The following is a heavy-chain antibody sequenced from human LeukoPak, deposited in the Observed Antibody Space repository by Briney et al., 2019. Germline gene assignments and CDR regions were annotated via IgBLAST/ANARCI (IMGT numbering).Heavy chain of an antibody. CDR1: GFTFSRYG. CDR3: AKKRGIYGDHARYFDY. Sequence: PGRSLRLSCAASGFTFSRYGMHWVRQAPGKGLEWVAVISYDGSNKYYADSVKGRFTISRDNSKNTLYLQMNSLRAEDTAVYYSAKKRGIYGDHARYFDYWGQGTLVTVSS. D-gene: IGHD4-17*01. J-gene: IGHJ4*02. V-gene: IGHV3-30*18. CDR2: ISYDGSNK.